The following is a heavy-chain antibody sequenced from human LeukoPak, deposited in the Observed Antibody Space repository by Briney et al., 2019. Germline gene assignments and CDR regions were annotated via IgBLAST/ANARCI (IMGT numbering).Heavy chain of an antibody. V-gene: IGHV5-51*01. CDR3: ARSPTSSSGAFDF. Sequence: SGESLKISCKGSGYSFTSYWIGWVRQMPGKGLEWMGIIYPGDSDTRYSLSFQGQVTISADKSISTAYLQWSSLKASDTAMYYCARSPTSSSGAFDFWGQGTMVTVSS. CDR2: IYPGDSDT. J-gene: IGHJ3*01. D-gene: IGHD6-6*01. CDR1: GYSFTSYW.